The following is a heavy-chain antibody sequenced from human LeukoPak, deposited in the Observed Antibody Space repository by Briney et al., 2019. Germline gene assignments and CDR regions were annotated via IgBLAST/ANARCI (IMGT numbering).Heavy chain of an antibody. CDR3: ARGLVRNDAN. D-gene: IGHD1-1*01. CDR2: ISSSSSYI. Sequence: PGGSLRLSCAASGFTFSSYSMNWVRQASGKGLEWVSSISSSSSYIYYADSVKGRFTISRDNAKNSLYLQMNSLRAEDTAVYYCARGLVRNDANWGQGTLVTVSS. J-gene: IGHJ4*02. CDR1: GFTFSSYS. V-gene: IGHV3-21*01.